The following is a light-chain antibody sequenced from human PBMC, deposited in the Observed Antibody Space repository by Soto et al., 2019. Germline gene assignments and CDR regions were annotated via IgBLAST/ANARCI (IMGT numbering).Light chain of an antibody. V-gene: IGKV1-9*01. CDR3: QQLNTYPLT. J-gene: IGKJ4*02. Sequence: DIQLTQSPSFLSASVGDRVTITCRASQAIGHYLAWYQQRPWTAPNLLISAASTLQSGVPSRFSGSGSGTEFTLTISSLQPADFATCYCQQLNTYPLTFGGGTRVELK. CDR2: AAS. CDR1: QAIGHY.